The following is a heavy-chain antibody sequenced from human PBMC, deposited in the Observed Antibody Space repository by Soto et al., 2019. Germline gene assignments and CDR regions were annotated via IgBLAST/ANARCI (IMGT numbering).Heavy chain of an antibody. D-gene: IGHD2-2*01. Sequence: SVKVSCKASGGTFSSYAISWVRQAPGQGLEWMGGIIPIFGTANYAQKFQGRVTITADESTSTAYMQMNSLRAEDTAVYYCAKPWGAIVVVPAAMNWFDPWGQGTLVTVSS. J-gene: IGHJ5*02. CDR2: IIPIFGTA. CDR3: AKPWGAIVVVPAAMNWFDP. V-gene: IGHV1-69*13. CDR1: GGTFSSYA.